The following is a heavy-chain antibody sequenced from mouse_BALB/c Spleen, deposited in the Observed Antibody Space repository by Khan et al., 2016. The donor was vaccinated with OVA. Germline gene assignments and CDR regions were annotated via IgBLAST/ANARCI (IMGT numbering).Heavy chain of an antibody. V-gene: IGHV2-2*02. CDR3: AKNRNGYFDY. D-gene: IGHD1-1*02. Sequence: VQLQESGPGLVQPSQSLSITCTVSGFSLTNYGVHWVRQSPGKGLEWLGVIWSGGITDYNETFISRLSISKDISKSKVFFKMNSLQANDTAIYYCAKNRNGYFDYWGQGTTLTVSS. J-gene: IGHJ2*01. CDR2: IWSGGIT. CDR1: GFSLTNYG.